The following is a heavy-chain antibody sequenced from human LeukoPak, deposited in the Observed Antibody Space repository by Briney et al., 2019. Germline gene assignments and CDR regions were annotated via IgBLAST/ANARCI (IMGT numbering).Heavy chain of an antibody. Sequence: GRSLRLSCAASTFTFTTLGIHWVRQAPGKGLEWVAAISPHGDIEYYTDSVKGRFTISRDNSKNMIYLQMNSLRGEDSAVYYCAKINNNDDYWGQGNLVTVSS. J-gene: IGHJ4*02. D-gene: IGHD1/OR15-1a*01. V-gene: IGHV3-30*18. CDR1: TFTFTTLG. CDR3: AKINNNDDY. CDR2: ISPHGDIE.